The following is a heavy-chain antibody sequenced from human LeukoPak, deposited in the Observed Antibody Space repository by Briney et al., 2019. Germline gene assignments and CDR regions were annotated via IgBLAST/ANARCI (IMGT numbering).Heavy chain of an antibody. V-gene: IGHV4-59*11. Sequence: SETLSLTCTASGDSISNHYWTWIRQPPGRGLEWIACVSYSGSTNYNPSLKSRVTMSVDTSKNQFYLKLSSVTAADTAVYFCAGGYYFGSWGQGTLVTVSS. CDR3: AGGYYFGS. J-gene: IGHJ4*01. CDR2: VSYSGST. CDR1: GDSISNHY. D-gene: IGHD3-16*01.